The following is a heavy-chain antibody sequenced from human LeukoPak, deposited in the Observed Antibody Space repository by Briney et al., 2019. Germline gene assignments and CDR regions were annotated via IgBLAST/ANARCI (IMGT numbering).Heavy chain of an antibody. D-gene: IGHD5-12*01. Sequence: SETLSLTCTVSGGSISSGDYYWSWIRQPPGKGLEWIGYIYYSGSTYYNPSLKSRVTISVDTSKNQFSLKLSSVTAADTAVYYCARAGGYDPQSDYWGQGTLVTVSS. CDR2: IYYSGST. CDR3: ARAGGYDPQSDY. CDR1: GGSISSGDYY. J-gene: IGHJ4*02. V-gene: IGHV4-30-4*01.